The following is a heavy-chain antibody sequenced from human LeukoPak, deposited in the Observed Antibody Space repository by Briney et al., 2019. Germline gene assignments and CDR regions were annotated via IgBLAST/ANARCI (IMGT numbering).Heavy chain of an antibody. J-gene: IGHJ3*01. CDR2: IRYDGSDK. Sequence: GGSLRLSYAASGFTFRTYGIHWVRQAPGKGLEWVTFIRYDGSDKFYADSVRGRFTISRDNSKNTLFLQLNSLRVEDTAVYYCAKRADYYDSSRALYDAFDLWGQGTMVTVSS. V-gene: IGHV3-30*02. CDR3: AKRADYYDSSRALYDAFDL. D-gene: IGHD3-16*01. CDR1: GFTFRTYG.